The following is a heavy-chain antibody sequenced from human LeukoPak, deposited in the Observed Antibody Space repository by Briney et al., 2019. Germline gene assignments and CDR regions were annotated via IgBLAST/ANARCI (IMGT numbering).Heavy chain of an antibody. V-gene: IGHV3-48*04. CDR3: AREYYYDSSGYSGY. D-gene: IGHD3-22*01. CDR1: GFTLSNYS. J-gene: IGHJ4*02. Sequence: GGSLRLSCAVSGFTLSNYSMNWVRQAPGKGLEGISYISGSGFTIHYADSVKGRFTISRDNAKNSLYLQMNSLRAEDTAVYYCAREYYYDSSGYSGYWGQGILVTVSS. CDR2: ISGSGFTI.